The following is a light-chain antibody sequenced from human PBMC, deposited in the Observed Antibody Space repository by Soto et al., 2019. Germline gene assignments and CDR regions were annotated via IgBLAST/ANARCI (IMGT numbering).Light chain of an antibody. V-gene: IGKV3-15*01. CDR3: QQYKRFFT. CDR1: QSVSRN. Sequence: EIVMTQSPATLSVSPGERATLSCRASQSVSRNLAWYQQKPGQAPRLLIYGASIRAAGIPARFGGSGSGTEFMHTINSLQSEDFAVYYCQQYKRFFTFGPGTKVDIK. J-gene: IGKJ3*01. CDR2: GAS.